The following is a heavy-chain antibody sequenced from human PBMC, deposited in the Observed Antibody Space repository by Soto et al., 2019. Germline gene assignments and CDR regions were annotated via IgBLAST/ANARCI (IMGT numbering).Heavy chain of an antibody. V-gene: IGHV3-30*18. CDR3: VKDWVGGRKRYQLDY. Sequence: PGVSLRLSCAAAGFSFSDYGMHWVRQGPDKGLECVAAISRGGIRKHYADSGKGRFTISRDNSKKTLYLHLSSLRRDETAEYYCVKDWVGGRKRYQLDYWGQGTVVTVSS. CDR2: ISRGGIRK. CDR1: GFSFSDYG. D-gene: IGHD1-26*01. J-gene: IGHJ4*02.